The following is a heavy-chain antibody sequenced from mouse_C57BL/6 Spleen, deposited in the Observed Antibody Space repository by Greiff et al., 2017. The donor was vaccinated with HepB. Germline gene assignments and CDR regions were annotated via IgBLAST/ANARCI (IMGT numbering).Heavy chain of an antibody. V-gene: IGHV1-26*01. D-gene: IGHD2-3*01. CDR3: ARWGWLLREGFDY. CDR1: GYTFTDYY. J-gene: IGHJ2*01. CDR2: INPNNGGT. Sequence: EVQLQQSGPELVKPGASVKISCKASGYTFTDYYMNWVKQSHGKSLEWIGDINPNNGGTSYNQKFKGKATLTVDKSSSTAYMELRSLTSEDSAVYYCARWGWLLREGFDYWGQGTTLTVSS.